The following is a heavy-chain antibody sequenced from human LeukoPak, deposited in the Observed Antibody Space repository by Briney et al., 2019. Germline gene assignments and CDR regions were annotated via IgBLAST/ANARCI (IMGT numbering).Heavy chain of an antibody. J-gene: IGHJ5*02. CDR2: INHSGST. CDR3: ARSGRAAIRGVMA. Sequence: SETLSLTCAVYGGSFSGYYWSWIRQPPGKGLEWIGEINHSGSTNYNPSLKSRVTISVDTSKNQFSLKLSSVTAADTAVYYCARSGRAAIRGVMAWGQGTLVIVSS. D-gene: IGHD3-10*01. V-gene: IGHV4-34*01. CDR1: GGSFSGYY.